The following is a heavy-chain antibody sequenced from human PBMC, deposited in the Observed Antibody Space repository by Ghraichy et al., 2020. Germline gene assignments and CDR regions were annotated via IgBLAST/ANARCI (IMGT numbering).Heavy chain of an antibody. CDR2: IYSGGNT. CDR1: GFTVSSNY. V-gene: IGHV3-66*02. D-gene: IGHD6-19*01. Sequence: GGSLRLSCAASGFTVSSNYMSWVRQAPGKGLEWVSVIYSGGNTYYADSVKGRFTISRDNSKNTLYLQMNSLRAEDTAVYYCARDGPYSSGWYPSGYWGQGTLVTVSS. J-gene: IGHJ4*02. CDR3: ARDGPYSSGWYPSGY.